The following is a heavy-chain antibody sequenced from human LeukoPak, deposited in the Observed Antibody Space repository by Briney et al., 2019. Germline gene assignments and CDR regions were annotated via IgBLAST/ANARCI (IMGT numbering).Heavy chain of an antibody. CDR2: INHSGST. CDR1: GGSFSGYY. D-gene: IGHD2-15*01. Sequence: PSETLSLTCAVYGGSFSGYYWSWIRQPPGKGLEWIGEINHSGSTNYNPSLKSRVTISVDTSKNQFSLKLSSVTAADTAVYYCARGRRGGDCSGGSCYSRNNWFDPWGQGTLVTVSS. V-gene: IGHV4-34*01. CDR3: ARGRRGGDCSGGSCYSRNNWFDP. J-gene: IGHJ5*02.